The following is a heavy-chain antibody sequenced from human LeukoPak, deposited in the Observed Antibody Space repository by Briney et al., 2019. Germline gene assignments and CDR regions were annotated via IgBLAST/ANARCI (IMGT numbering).Heavy chain of an antibody. V-gene: IGHV3-23*01. J-gene: IGHJ4*02. D-gene: IGHD3-9*01. CDR2: MSGSGGST. Sequence: GGSLRLSCAASGFTFSSYAMSWVRQAPGKGLEWVSAMSGSGGSTYYADSVKGRFTISRDNSKNTLYLQMNSLRAEDTAVYYCAKDPYAILNGYRYYFDYWGQGTLVTVSS. CDR1: GFTFSSYA. CDR3: AKDPYAILNGYRYYFDY.